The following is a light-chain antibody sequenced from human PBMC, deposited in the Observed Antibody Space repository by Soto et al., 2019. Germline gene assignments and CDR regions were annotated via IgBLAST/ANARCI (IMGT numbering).Light chain of an antibody. CDR1: SSDLGGLNY. V-gene: IGLV2-14*01. CDR3: SSYTTVPSPQWV. J-gene: IGLJ3*02. Sequence: QSALTQPASVPGSPGQSITIPCSGRSSDLGGLNYVSWYQQHPGKVPKLIIYKVDNRPSGISDRFSASKSGNTASLTISGLQAEDEAHYYCSSYTTVPSPQWVFAGGTQLTVL. CDR2: KVD.